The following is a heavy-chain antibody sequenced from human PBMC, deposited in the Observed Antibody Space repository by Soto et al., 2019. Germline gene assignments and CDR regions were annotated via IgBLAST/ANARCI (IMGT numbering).Heavy chain of an antibody. J-gene: IGHJ4*02. D-gene: IGHD6-13*01. V-gene: IGHV3-30-3*01. CDR1: GFTFSSYA. Sequence: QVQLVESGGGVVQPGRSLRLSCAASGFTFSSYAMHWVRQAPGKGLEWVAVISYDGSNKYYADSVKGRFTISRDNSKNTLYLQMNSLRAEDTAVYYCAREGLYSSSPGHYFDYWGQGTLVTVSS. CDR2: ISYDGSNK. CDR3: AREGLYSSSPGHYFDY.